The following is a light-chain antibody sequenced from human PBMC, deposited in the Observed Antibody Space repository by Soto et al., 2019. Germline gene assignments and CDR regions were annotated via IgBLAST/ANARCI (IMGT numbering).Light chain of an antibody. CDR2: DAS. CDR3: QQRYTWPS. J-gene: IGKJ3*01. V-gene: IGKV3-11*01. Sequence: ETVLTQSPATLSLSPGERAILSCRASQSVSNYLAWYQQKPGLAPRLLIYDASTRATGVPARFSGSGSGTDFTLTITSLEPEDFAVYYCQQRYTWPSFGPGTKVDFK. CDR1: QSVSNY.